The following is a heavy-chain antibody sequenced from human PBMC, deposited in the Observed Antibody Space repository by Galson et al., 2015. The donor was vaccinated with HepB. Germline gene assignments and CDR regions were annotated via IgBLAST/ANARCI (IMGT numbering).Heavy chain of an antibody. J-gene: IGHJ4*02. D-gene: IGHD6-13*01. CDR3: ARDPEGQSGLPPTGTGYYFDY. V-gene: IGHV1-46*01. CDR1: GYSFTSYY. Sequence: SVKVSCKASGYSFTSYYIHWVRQAPGQGLEWMGVINPSDGNTVYAQKFQGRVTMTRDTSTSTVYMELRSLRSDDTAMYYCARDPEGQSGLPPTGTGYYFDYWGQGTLVTVSS. CDR2: INPSDGNT.